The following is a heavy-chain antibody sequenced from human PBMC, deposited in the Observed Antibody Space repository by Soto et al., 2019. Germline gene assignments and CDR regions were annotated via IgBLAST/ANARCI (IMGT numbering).Heavy chain of an antibody. V-gene: IGHV3-49*03. CDR1: GFTFGDYA. CDR3: TRDLPESSGWYEYYYYMDV. Sequence: GGSLRLSCTASGFTFGDYAMSWFRQAPGKGLEWVGFIRSKAYGGTTEYAASVKGRFTISRDDSKSIAYLQMNSLKTEDTAVYYCTRDLPESSGWYEYYYYMDVWGKGTTVTVSS. CDR2: IRSKAYGGTT. J-gene: IGHJ6*03. D-gene: IGHD6-19*01.